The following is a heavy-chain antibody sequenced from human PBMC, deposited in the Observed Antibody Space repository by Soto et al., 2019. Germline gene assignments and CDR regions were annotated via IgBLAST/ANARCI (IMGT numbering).Heavy chain of an antibody. CDR1: GFTFSSYG. V-gene: IGHV3-30*18. CDR3: AEDCYSYYDSSGPDY. J-gene: IGHJ4*02. CDR2: ISYDGSNK. D-gene: IGHD3-22*01. Sequence: QVQLVESGGGVVQPGRSLRLSCAASGFTFSSYGMHWVRQAPGKGLEWVAVISYDGSNKYYADSVKGRFTISRDNSKNTLYLQMNSLRAEDTAVYYCAEDCYSYYDSSGPDYWGQGTLVTVSS.